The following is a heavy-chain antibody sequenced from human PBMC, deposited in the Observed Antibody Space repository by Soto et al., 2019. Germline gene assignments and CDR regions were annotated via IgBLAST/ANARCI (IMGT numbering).Heavy chain of an antibody. D-gene: IGHD1-26*01. Sequence: PSETLSLTCTVSGGSISSGGYYWSWIRQHPGKGLEWIGYIYYSGSTYYNSSLKSRVTISVDTSKNQFSLKLSSVTAADTAVYYCARERSGGHQDFDYWGQGTLVTVSS. CDR3: ARERSGGHQDFDY. CDR2: IYYSGST. J-gene: IGHJ4*02. V-gene: IGHV4-31*03. CDR1: GGSISSGGYY.